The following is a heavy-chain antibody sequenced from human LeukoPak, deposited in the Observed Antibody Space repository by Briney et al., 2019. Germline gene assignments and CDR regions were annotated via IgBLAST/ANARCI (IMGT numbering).Heavy chain of an antibody. V-gene: IGHV3-30*18. Sequence: PGGSLRLSCGASGFTFRIYGMHWVRQAPGKGLEWVAVISRDGSNKYYADSVKGRFTISRDNSKNTLHLQMNSLRGEDTAVYYRAKAMYADYDSSDLWGQGTLVTVSS. CDR1: GFTFRIYG. D-gene: IGHD3-22*01. CDR3: AKAMYADYDSSDL. J-gene: IGHJ4*02. CDR2: ISRDGSNK.